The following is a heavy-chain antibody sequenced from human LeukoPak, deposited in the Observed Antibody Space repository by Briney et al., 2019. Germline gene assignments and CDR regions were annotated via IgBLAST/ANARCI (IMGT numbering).Heavy chain of an antibody. J-gene: IGHJ6*02. CDR1: GYTFTSYY. CDR3: ARGQKYYDFWSGLYGMDV. V-gene: IGHV1-46*01. D-gene: IGHD3-3*01. Sequence: ASVKVSCTASGYTFTSYYMHWVRQAPGQGLEWMGIINPSGGSTSYAQKFQGRVTMTRDTSTSTVYMELSSLRSEDTAVYYCARGQKYYDFWSGLYGMDVWGQGTTVTVSS. CDR2: INPSGGST.